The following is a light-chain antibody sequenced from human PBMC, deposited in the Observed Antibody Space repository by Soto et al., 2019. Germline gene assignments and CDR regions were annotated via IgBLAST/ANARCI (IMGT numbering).Light chain of an antibody. Sequence: EIVITQSPAPLSVSPGERATLSCRASQSVSSNLAWYQQKAGQAPRLLIYGASTRATGIPARFSGSGSGTDFTLTISSLEPEDVAVYYCQQRSNWPPAFGQGTRLEIK. CDR2: GAS. CDR1: QSVSSN. CDR3: QQRSNWPPA. V-gene: IGKV3-15*01. J-gene: IGKJ5*01.